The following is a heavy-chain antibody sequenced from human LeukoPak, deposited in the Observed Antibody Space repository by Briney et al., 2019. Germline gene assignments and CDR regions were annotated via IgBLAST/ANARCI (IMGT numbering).Heavy chain of an antibody. D-gene: IGHD6-6*01. Sequence: SETLSLTCTVSGGSISSYYWSWIRQPAGKGLEWIGRIYTSVSTNYNPSLKSRVTMSVDTSKNQFSLKLSSVTAADTAVYYCARVAQYSSSSRSYYYYYMDVWGKGTTVTVSS. CDR2: IYTSVST. V-gene: IGHV4-4*07. CDR3: ARVAQYSSSSRSYYYYYMDV. J-gene: IGHJ6*03. CDR1: GGSISSYY.